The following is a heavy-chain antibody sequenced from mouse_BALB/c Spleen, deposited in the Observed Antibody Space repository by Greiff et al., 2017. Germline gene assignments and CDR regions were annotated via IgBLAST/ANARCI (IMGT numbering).Heavy chain of an antibody. CDR3: ARLTATDFDY. Sequence: EVKLMESGPGLVKPSQSLSLTCTVTGYSITSDYAWNWIRQFPGNKLEWMGYISYSGSTSYNPSLKSRISITRDTSKNQFFLQLNSVTTEDTATYYCARLTATDFDYWGQGTTLTVSS. J-gene: IGHJ2*01. V-gene: IGHV3-2*02. CDR2: ISYSGST. CDR1: GYSITSDYA. D-gene: IGHD1-2*01.